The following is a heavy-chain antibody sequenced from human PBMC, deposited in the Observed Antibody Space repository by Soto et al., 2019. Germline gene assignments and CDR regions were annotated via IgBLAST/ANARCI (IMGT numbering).Heavy chain of an antibody. J-gene: IGHJ4*02. D-gene: IGHD6-19*01. V-gene: IGHV1-18*01. CDR2: ISAYNGNT. CDR3: ARQLAVAGPVSPDY. CDR1: GYTFTSYG. Sequence: ASVKVSCKASGYTFTSYGISWVRQAPGQGLEWMGWISAYNGNTNYAQKLQGRVTMTTDTSTSTAYMELRSLRSDDTAVYYCARQLAVAGPVSPDYWGQGTLVTSPQ.